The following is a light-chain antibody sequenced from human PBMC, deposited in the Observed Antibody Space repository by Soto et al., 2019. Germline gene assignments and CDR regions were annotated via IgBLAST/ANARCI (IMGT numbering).Light chain of an antibody. J-gene: IGLJ2*01. Sequence: QSVLTQPPSASGTPGQRVTISCSGTLSNIGSNTVHWYQQLPGTAPKLVIYSNNQRSSGVPDRFSASNSDTSASLAISGLQSEDEADYSCASWDDNLNGPVFGGGTKLTVL. V-gene: IGLV1-44*01. CDR2: SNN. CDR1: LSNIGSNT. CDR3: ASWDDNLNGPV.